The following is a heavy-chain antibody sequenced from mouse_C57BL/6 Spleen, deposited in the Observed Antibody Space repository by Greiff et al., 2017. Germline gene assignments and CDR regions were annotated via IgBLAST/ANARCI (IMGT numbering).Heavy chain of an antibody. J-gene: IGHJ4*01. Sequence: QVQLQQSGAELVRPGASVTLSCKASGYTFTDYEMHWVKQTPVHGLEWIGAIDPETGGTAYNQKFKGKAILTAAKSSSTAYMELRSLTSEDSAVYYCTREGLGYGSSEAMDYWGQGTSVTVSS. CDR3: TREGLGYGSSEAMDY. CDR2: IDPETGGT. D-gene: IGHD1-1*01. CDR1: GYTFTDYE. V-gene: IGHV1-15*01.